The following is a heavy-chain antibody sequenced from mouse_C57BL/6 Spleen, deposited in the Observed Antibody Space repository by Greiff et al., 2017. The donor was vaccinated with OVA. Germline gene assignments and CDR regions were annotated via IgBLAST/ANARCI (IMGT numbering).Heavy chain of an antibody. CDR1: GFTFSDYG. J-gene: IGHJ1*03. Sequence: EVMLVESGGGLVKPGGSLKLSCAASGFTFSDYGIHWVRQAPEKGLEWVAYISSGSTTIYYADTVKGRFTISRDNAKNTLFLQMTRLRSEDTAMYYCARRFITAIVGYFEVWGTGTTVTVSS. V-gene: IGHV5-17*01. CDR3: ARRFITAIVGYFEV. CDR2: ISSGSTTI. D-gene: IGHD1-1*01.